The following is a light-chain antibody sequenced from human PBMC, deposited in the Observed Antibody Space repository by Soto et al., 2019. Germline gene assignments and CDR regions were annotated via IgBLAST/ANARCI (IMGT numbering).Light chain of an antibody. CDR1: QSVRSN. CDR2: GAS. V-gene: IGKV3D-15*01. Sequence: VMTQSKATLSVSPRERATLSCRASQSVRSNLAWYQQKPGQAPRLLIYGASSSATGIPDRFSGSGSGTDFTLTVSRLEPEDFAVYYCQQETFAQRTKV. J-gene: IGKJ1*01. CDR3: QQET.